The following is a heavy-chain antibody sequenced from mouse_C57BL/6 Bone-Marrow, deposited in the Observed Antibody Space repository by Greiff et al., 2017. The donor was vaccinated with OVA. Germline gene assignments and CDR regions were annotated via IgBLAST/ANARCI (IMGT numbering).Heavy chain of an antibody. CDR2: INPSTGGT. J-gene: IGHJ3*01. V-gene: IGHV1-42*01. D-gene: IGHD4-1*01. CDR1: GYSFTGYY. CDR3: AKGGTSPFAY. Sequence: EVQGVESGPELVKPGASVKFSCKASGYSFTGYYMNWVKQSPEKSLEWIGEINPSTGGTTYNQKFKAKATLTVAKSSSTAYLQLKSLTSEDSAVYYCAKGGTSPFAYWGQGTLVTVSA.